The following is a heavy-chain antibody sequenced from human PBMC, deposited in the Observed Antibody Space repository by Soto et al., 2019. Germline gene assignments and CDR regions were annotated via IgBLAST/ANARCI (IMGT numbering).Heavy chain of an antibody. CDR3: ARDSNLEWLWYY. CDR2: ISSSSSYI. V-gene: IGHV3-21*01. Sequence: GGSLRLSCAASGFTFSSYSMNWVRQAPGKGLEWVSSISSSSSYIYYADSVKGRFTISRDNAKNSLYLQMNSLRAEDTDVYYCARDSNLEWLWYYWGQGTLVTVSS. D-gene: IGHD3-3*01. J-gene: IGHJ4*02. CDR1: GFTFSSYS.